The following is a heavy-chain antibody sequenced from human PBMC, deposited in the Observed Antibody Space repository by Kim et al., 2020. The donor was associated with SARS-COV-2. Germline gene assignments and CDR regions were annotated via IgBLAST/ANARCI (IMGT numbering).Heavy chain of an antibody. V-gene: IGHV4-34*01. CDR2: INHSGST. Sequence: SETLSLTCAVYGGSFSGYYWSWIRQPPGKGLEWIGEINHSGSTNYNPSLKSRVTISVDTSKNQFSLKLSSVTAADTAVYYCARGPRKKYCSSTSCYGVGTRFDPWGQGTLVTVSS. D-gene: IGHD2-2*01. J-gene: IGHJ5*02. CDR1: GGSFSGYY. CDR3: ARGPRKKYCSSTSCYGVGTRFDP.